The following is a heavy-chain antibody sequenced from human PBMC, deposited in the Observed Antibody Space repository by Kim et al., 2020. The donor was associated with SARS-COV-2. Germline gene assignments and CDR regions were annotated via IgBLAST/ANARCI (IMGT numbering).Heavy chain of an antibody. V-gene: IGHV4-59*08. CDR1: GGSISSYY. CDR3: ARHLPYYDSSGYFDDAFDI. J-gene: IGHJ3*02. Sequence: SETLSLTCTVSGGSISSYYWSWIRQPPGKGLEWIGYIYYSGSTNYNPSLKSRVTISVDTSKNQFSLKLSSVTAADTAVYYCARHLPYYDSSGYFDDAFDIWGQGTMVTVSS. D-gene: IGHD3-22*01. CDR2: IYYSGST.